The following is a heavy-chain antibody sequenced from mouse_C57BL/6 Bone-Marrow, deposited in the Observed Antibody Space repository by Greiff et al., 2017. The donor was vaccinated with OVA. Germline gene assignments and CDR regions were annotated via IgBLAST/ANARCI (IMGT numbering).Heavy chain of an antibody. D-gene: IGHD1-1*01. Sequence: VQLQQSGPELVKPGASVKIPCKASGYTFTDYNMDWVKQSHGKSLEWIGDINPNNGGTIYNQKFKGKATLTLDKSSSTAYMELRSLTSEDTAVYYCARTFDYGSSSAWFAYWGQGTLVTVSA. CDR2: INPNNGGT. CDR1: GYTFTDYN. V-gene: IGHV1-18*01. J-gene: IGHJ3*01. CDR3: ARTFDYGSSSAWFAY.